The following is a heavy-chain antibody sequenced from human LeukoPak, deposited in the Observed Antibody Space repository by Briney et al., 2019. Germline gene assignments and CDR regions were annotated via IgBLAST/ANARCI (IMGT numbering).Heavy chain of an antibody. CDR1: GFTFSSYA. Sequence: GGSLRLSCAASGFTFSSYALSWVRQAPGKGLEWVSAISGSGGSTYYADSVKGRFTISRDNSKNTLYLQMNSLRAEDTAVYYCAKALTMVRGVIPPYDSWGQGTLVTVSS. CDR3: AKALTMVRGVIPPYDS. CDR2: ISGSGGST. D-gene: IGHD3-10*01. J-gene: IGHJ4*02. V-gene: IGHV3-23*01.